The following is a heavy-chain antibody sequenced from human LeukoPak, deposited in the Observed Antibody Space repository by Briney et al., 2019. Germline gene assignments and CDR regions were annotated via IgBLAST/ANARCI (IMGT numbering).Heavy chain of an antibody. CDR3: AKSGGYGLIDY. D-gene: IGHD1-26*01. CDR2: IYSSGST. J-gene: IGHJ4*02. Sequence: PSDTLSLTCTVSGASISGSGYYWGSVRQPPGAGLEWIVSIYSSGSTYYNASLQSRVTISIETSKNQISLRLNSVTAADTAMYYCAKSGGYGLIDYWGQGTLVTVSS. V-gene: IGHV4-39*01. CDR1: GASISGSGYY.